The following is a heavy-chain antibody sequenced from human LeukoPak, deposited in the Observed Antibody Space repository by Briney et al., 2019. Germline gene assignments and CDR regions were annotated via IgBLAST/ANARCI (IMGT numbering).Heavy chain of an antibody. CDR2: IKQDGSEK. CDR3: ASYPGEADGYLDY. J-gene: IGHJ4*02. Sequence: PGGSLRLSCAASGFTFSSYWMSWVRQAPGKGLEWVANIKQDGSEKYYVDSVKGRFTISRDNAKNSLYLQMNSLRAEDTAVYYCASYPGEADGYLDYWGQGTLVTVSS. D-gene: IGHD3-10*01. V-gene: IGHV3-7*01. CDR1: GFTFSSYW.